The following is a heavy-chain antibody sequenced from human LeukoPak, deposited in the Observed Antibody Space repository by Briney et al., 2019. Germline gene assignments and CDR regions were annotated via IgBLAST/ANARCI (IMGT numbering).Heavy chain of an antibody. CDR3: ARGQYSFGHTSYFDS. D-gene: IGHD5-18*01. CDR1: GFTVSSNY. V-gene: IGHV3-66*01. CDR2: IYSGGST. J-gene: IGHJ4*02. Sequence: GGSLRLSCAASGFTVSSNYMSWVRQAPGKGLEWVSVIYSGGSTYYADSVKGRFTISRDNSKNTVYLQMNSLRAEDTAVYYCARGQYSFGHTSYFDSWGQGTLVTVSS.